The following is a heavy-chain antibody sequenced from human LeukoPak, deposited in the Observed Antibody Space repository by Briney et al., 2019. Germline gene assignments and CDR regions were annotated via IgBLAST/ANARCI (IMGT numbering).Heavy chain of an antibody. J-gene: IGHJ4*02. D-gene: IGHD2-8*01. CDR3: VRDLILVWTPGDDFDY. CDR1: GLTCSIYW. CDR2: INEEASII. Sequence: GGSLGLSCAASGLTCSIYWMHLVPQDPGKGLEWDSRINEEASIITYAYSVKGRFTISIDNTKNTLYLQMNSLIAEDTTVYYCVRDLILVWTPGDDFDYWGQGTLVTVSS. V-gene: IGHV3-74*01.